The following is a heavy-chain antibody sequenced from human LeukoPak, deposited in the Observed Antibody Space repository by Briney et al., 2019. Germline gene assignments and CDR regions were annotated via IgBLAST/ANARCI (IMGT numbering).Heavy chain of an antibody. CDR3: ASVKDSDYKYFHY. CDR2: IYSDGST. CDR1: EFTVSNTY. Sequence: PGGSLRLSCVASEFTVSNTYMTWVRQAPGKGLEWVSLIYSDGSTQYADSVKGRFTISRDDSKNTVYLQMSSLRAEDTAVYYCASVKDSDYKYFHYWGKGPLVTVSS. D-gene: IGHD5-12*01. V-gene: IGHV3-53*01. J-gene: IGHJ4*02.